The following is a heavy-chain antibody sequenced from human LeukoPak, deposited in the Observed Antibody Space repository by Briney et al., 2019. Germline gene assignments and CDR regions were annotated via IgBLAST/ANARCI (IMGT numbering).Heavy chain of an antibody. V-gene: IGHV3-66*01. J-gene: IGHJ3*02. CDR1: GFTFSSNY. D-gene: IGHD5-18*01. CDR3: ARVVRIQRDAFDI. CDR2: IYSGGST. Sequence: PGGSLRLSCAASGFTFSSNYMSWVRQAPGKGLEWVSVIYSGGSTYYADSVKGRFTISRDNSKNTLYLQMNSLRAEDTAVYYCARVVRIQRDAFDIWGQGTMVTVSS.